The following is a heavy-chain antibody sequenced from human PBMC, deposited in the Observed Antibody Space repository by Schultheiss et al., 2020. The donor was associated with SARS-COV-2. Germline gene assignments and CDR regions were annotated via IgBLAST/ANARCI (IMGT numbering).Heavy chain of an antibody. CDR1: GFTFDDYA. D-gene: IGHD6-13*01. CDR3: ARDPSSSWYNWFDP. V-gene: IGHV3-9*01. CDR2: ISWNSGSI. Sequence: GGSLRLSCAASGFTFDDYAMHWVRQAPGKGLEWVSGISWNSGSIGYADSVKGRFTISRDNAKNSLYLQMNSLRAEDTAVYYCARDPSSSWYNWFDPWGQGTLVTVSS. J-gene: IGHJ5*02.